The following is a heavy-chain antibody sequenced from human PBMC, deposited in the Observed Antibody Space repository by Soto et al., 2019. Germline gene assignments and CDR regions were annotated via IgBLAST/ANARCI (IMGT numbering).Heavy chain of an antibody. CDR3: ARHVSIAARQGYYYYGMDV. Sequence: PGESLKISCKGSGYSFTSYWIGWVRQMPGKGLEWMGIIYPGDSDTRYSPSFQGQVTISADKSISTAYLQWSSLKASDTAMYYCARHVSIAARQGYYYYGMDVWGQGTTVTVS. J-gene: IGHJ6*02. D-gene: IGHD6-6*01. CDR1: GYSFTSYW. V-gene: IGHV5-51*01. CDR2: IYPGDSDT.